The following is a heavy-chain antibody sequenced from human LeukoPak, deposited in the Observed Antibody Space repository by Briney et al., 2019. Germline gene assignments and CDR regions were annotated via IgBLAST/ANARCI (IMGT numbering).Heavy chain of an antibody. J-gene: IGHJ4*02. CDR1: GGSISSSSFY. CDR3: AGPRGPSLGDYFDY. CDR2: IYYSGST. V-gene: IGHV4-39*02. Sequence: SETLSLTCTVSGGSISSSSFYWVWIRQPPGKGLEWIGSIYYSGSTYYNPSLKSRVTISVDTSKNHFSLKLNSVTAADTAVYYCAGPRGPSLGDYFDYWGQGTLVTVSS.